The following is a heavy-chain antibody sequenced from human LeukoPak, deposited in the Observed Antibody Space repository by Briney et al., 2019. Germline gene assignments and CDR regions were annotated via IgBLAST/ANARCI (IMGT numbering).Heavy chain of an antibody. CDR1: GDSITSGGYY. CDR2: IYYSGST. J-gene: IGHJ4*02. V-gene: IGHV4-31*03. D-gene: IGHD3-22*01. Sequence: PSETLSLTCTVSGDSITSGGYYWSWIRQHPGKGLEWIGYIYYSGSTYYNPSLKSRVTISVDTSKNQFSLKLSSVTAADTAVYYCARDSSGYYYLDYWGQGTLVTVSS. CDR3: ARDSSGYYYLDY.